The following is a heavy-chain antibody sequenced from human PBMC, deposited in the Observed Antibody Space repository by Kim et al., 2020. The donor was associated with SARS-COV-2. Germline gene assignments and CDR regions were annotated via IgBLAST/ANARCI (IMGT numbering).Heavy chain of an antibody. J-gene: IGHJ5*02. V-gene: IGHV3-23*01. Sequence: GRFTISRDNSKNKLYLQMNSLRAEDTAVYYCAKDPEYSSGWYFGSNWFDPWGQGTLVTVSS. D-gene: IGHD6-19*01. CDR3: AKDPEYSSGWYFGSNWFDP.